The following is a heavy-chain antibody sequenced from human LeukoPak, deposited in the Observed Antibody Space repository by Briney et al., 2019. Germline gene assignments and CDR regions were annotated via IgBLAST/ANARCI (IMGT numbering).Heavy chain of an antibody. CDR1: GGSFSGYY. D-gene: IGHD2-15*01. Sequence: PSETLSLTCAVYGGSFSGYYWSSIRQPPGKGLEWIGEINHSGSTNYNPSLKSRVTISVDTSKNQFSLKLSSVTAADTAVYYCARVYCSGGSCYSSFYYYYYMDVWGKGTTVTVSS. CDR3: ARVYCSGGSCYSSFYYYYYMDV. CDR2: INHSGST. V-gene: IGHV4-34*01. J-gene: IGHJ6*03.